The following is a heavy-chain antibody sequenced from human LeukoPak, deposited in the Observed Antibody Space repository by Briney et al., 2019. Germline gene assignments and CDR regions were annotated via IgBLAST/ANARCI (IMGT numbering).Heavy chain of an antibody. Sequence: SETLSLTCTVSGGSISPLYWSWIRQPLGKGLEFIGYIFFTGTTNYNPSLKSRVTLSVDTSKNQFSLKLSSVTPADTAVYYCARGGVAAKYYFDYWGQGTLVTVSS. CDR1: GGSISPLY. CDR2: IFFTGTT. D-gene: IGHD3-10*01. CDR3: ARGGVAAKYYFDY. V-gene: IGHV4-59*11. J-gene: IGHJ4*02.